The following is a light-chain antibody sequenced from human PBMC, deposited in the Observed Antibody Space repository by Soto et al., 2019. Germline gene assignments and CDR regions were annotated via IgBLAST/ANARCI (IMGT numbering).Light chain of an antibody. CDR1: QSLLHSNGYSY. Sequence: DIVMTQSPLSLPVTPGEPASISCRSSQSLLHSNGYSYLDWYLQKPGQSPQLLIYLGSNRVSGVPDRFSGSGSGTDFTLKISRVEAEDVGVYYCMQGLQTPWTFGQGTKVEIK. CDR2: LGS. V-gene: IGKV2-28*01. CDR3: MQGLQTPWT. J-gene: IGKJ1*01.